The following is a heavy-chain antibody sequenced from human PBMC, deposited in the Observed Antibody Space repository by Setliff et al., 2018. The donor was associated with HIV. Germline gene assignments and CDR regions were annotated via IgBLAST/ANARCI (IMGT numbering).Heavy chain of an antibody. J-gene: IGHJ4*02. CDR2: VYTTGSA. Sequence: TLSLTCTVSGASFIRSRYYWSWIRQPAGKGLEWIGHVYTTGSASYNPSLESRVTILEALSKNQFSLNLDSVTAADTAVYFCARALAGGSGWNYFDLWGPGTLVTVS. CDR3: ARALAGGSGWNYFDL. D-gene: IGHD6-19*01. CDR1: GASFIRSRYY. V-gene: IGHV4-61*09.